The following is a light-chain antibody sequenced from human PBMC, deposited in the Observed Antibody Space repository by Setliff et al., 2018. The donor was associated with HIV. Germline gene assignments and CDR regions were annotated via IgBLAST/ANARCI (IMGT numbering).Light chain of an antibody. CDR3: SSYAGNNNVI. CDR1: SSDVGGYNY. Sequence: QSALAQPASVSGSPGQSITISCTGTSSDVGGYNYVSWYQQHPGKAPKLMIYEVSERPSGVPDRFSGSKSGSTASLTVSGLQAEDEADYFCSSYAGNNNVIFGGGTKVNVL. CDR2: EVS. V-gene: IGLV2-8*01. J-gene: IGLJ2*01.